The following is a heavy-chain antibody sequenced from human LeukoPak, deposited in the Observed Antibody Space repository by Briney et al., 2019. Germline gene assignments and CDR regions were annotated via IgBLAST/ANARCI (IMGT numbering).Heavy chain of an antibody. V-gene: IGHV1-18*01. Sequence: ASVKVSCKASGYTFTNYGISWMRQAPGQGLEWMGWISAYNGDTNYAQKFQGRVTMTTATSTSTAYMELRSLRSDDTAVYYCARASQRLGDSDYWGQGTLVTVSS. CDR2: ISAYNGDT. CDR3: ARASQRLGDSDY. J-gene: IGHJ4*02. D-gene: IGHD6-25*01. CDR1: GYTFTNYG.